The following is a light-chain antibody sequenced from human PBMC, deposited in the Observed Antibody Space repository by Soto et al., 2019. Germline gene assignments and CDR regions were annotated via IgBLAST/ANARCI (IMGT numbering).Light chain of an antibody. V-gene: IGLV2-8*01. CDR1: SSEVGSHNY. J-gene: IGLJ1*01. CDR3: SSYAGGNNYV. Sequence: QPVLTQPPSATDTPGQSVPISCTETSSEVGSHNYVSWYQHHPGKAPKLMIYEVSKRPSGVPDRFSGSKSGNTASLTVSGLQAEDEADYYCSSYAGGNNYVFGSGTKVTVL. CDR2: EVS.